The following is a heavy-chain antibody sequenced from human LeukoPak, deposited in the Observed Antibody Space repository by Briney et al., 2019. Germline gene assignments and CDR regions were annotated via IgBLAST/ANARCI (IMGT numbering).Heavy chain of an antibody. V-gene: IGHV4-34*01. D-gene: IGHD2-15*01. Sequence: SETLPLTCAVYGGSFSGYYWSWIRQPPGKGLEWIGEINHSGSTNSNPSLKSRVTVSVDTSTNLFSLKLSSVTAADTAVYYCARRLLGYCSGGSCYSGYFQHWGQGTLVTVSS. J-gene: IGHJ1*01. CDR2: INHSGST. CDR1: GGSFSGYY. CDR3: ARRLLGYCSGGSCYSGYFQH.